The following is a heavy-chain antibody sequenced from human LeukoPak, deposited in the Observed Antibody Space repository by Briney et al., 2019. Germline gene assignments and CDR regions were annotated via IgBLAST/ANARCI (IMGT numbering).Heavy chain of an antibody. Sequence: GGSLRLSCAASGFTFSSYAMHWVRQAPGKGLEYVSAISSNGGSTYYANSVKGRFTISRDNSKNTLYLQMNSLRAEDTAVYYCAKVSARLSHFDYWGQGTLVTVSS. CDR3: AKVSARLSHFDY. V-gene: IGHV3-64*01. D-gene: IGHD4/OR15-4a*01. CDR2: ISSNGGST. CDR1: GFTFSSYA. J-gene: IGHJ4*02.